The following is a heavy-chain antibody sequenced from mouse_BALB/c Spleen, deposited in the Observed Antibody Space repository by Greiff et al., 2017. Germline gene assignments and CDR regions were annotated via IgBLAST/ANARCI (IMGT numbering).Heavy chain of an antibody. CDR3: AIWDLAY. D-gene: IGHD4-1*01. V-gene: IGHV1-14*01. CDR2: INPYNDGT. Sequence: EVQRVESGPELVKPGASVKISCKTSGYTFTSYVMHWVKQKPGQGLEWIGYINPYNDGTKYNEKFKGKATLTSDKSSSTAYMELSSLTSEDSAVYYCAIWDLAYWGQGTLVTVSA. J-gene: IGHJ3*01. CDR1: GYTFTSYV.